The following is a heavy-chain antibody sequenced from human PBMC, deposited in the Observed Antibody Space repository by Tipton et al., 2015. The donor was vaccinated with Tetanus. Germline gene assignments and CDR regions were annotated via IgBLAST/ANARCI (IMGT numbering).Heavy chain of an antibody. CDR1: GSTFSSYA. Sequence: SLRLSCAASGSTFSSYAMHWVRQAPGKGLEYVSGISTNGGSTYSANSVKDRFTISRDNSKNTLYLHMGSVRAEDMAVYYCAREAYYYDSSGYNNYFDYWGQGTLVTVSS. CDR2: ISTNGGST. V-gene: IGHV3-64*01. J-gene: IGHJ4*02. D-gene: IGHD3-22*01. CDR3: AREAYYYDSSGYNNYFDY.